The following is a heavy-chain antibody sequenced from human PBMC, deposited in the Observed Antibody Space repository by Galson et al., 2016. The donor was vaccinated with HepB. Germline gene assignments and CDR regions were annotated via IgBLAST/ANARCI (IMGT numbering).Heavy chain of an antibody. J-gene: IGHJ5*02. CDR1: GASVNSFS. CDR2: VSPSGNS. CDR3: ARNLGYNWFGP. V-gene: IGHV4-59*02. Sequence: SETLSLTCTVSGASVNSFSWSWMRQPPGKGLEWLGYVSPSGNSRYNPSLESRVTMSMDTSKNQFSLTLTFVTAADTAVYHCARNLGYNWFGPWGQGTLVTVSS. D-gene: IGHD3-22*01.